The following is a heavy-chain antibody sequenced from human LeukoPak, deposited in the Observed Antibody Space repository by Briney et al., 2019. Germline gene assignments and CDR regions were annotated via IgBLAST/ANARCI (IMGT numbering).Heavy chain of an antibody. CDR2: ISYDGSNK. D-gene: IGHD3-16*02. Sequence: GGSLRLSCAASGFTFSSYAMRWVRQAPGKGLEWVAGISYDGSNKYYADSVKGRFTISRDNSKNTLYLQMNSLRAEDTAVYYRTRKVYVWESYRYYFDNWGQRTLGTVSS. J-gene: IGHJ4*02. CDR1: GFTFSSYA. CDR3: TRKVYVWESYRYYFDN. V-gene: IGHV3-30*04.